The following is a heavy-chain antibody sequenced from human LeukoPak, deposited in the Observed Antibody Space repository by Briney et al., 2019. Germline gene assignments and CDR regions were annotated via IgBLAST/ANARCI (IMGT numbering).Heavy chain of an antibody. V-gene: IGHV4-59*01. J-gene: IGHJ3*02. CDR3: ARVETYPLRNAFDI. D-gene: IGHD1-14*01. Sequence: PSETLSLTCTVSGGSISSYYWSWIRQPPGKGLEWIGYIYYSGSTNHSPSLKSRVTISVDTSKNQFSLKLSSVTAADTAVYYCARVETYPLRNAFDIWGQGTMVTVSS. CDR2: IYYSGST. CDR1: GGSISSYY.